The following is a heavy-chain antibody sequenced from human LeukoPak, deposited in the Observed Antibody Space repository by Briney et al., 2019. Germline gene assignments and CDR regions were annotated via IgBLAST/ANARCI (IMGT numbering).Heavy chain of an antibody. J-gene: IGHJ6*02. CDR1: GFTFSSYS. CDR3: ARDGRQHTYYYYGMDV. D-gene: IGHD6-13*01. V-gene: IGHV3-21*01. Sequence: KAGGSLRLSCAASGFTFSSYSMNWVRQAPGKGLEWVSSISSSSSYIYYADSVKGRFTISRDNAKNSLYLQMNSLRAEDTAVYYCARDGRQHTYYYYGMDVWGQGTTVTVSS. CDR2: ISSSSSYI.